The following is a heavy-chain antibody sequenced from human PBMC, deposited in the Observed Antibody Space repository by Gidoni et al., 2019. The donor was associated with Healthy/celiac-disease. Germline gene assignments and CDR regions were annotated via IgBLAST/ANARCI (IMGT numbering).Heavy chain of an antibody. D-gene: IGHD6-19*01. CDR3: ARVRKQWLVRGGADY. J-gene: IGHJ4*02. CDR1: GYTFTSYG. Sequence: QVQLVQSGAEVKKPGASVKVSCKASGYTFTSYGISWVRQAPGQGLEWMGWISAYNGNTNYAQKLQGRVTMTTDTSTSTADMGLRSLRSDDTAVYYCARVRKQWLVRGGADYWGQGTLVTVSS. V-gene: IGHV1-18*01. CDR2: ISAYNGNT.